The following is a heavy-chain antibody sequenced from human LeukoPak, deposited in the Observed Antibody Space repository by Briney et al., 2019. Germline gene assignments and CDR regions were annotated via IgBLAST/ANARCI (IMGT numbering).Heavy chain of an antibody. CDR3: ARESLGYSSGPFDY. V-gene: IGHV1-69*04. CDR1: GYTFTSYG. CDR2: IIPILGIA. J-gene: IGHJ4*02. Sequence: SVKVSCKASGYTFTSYGISWVRQAPGQGLEWMGRIIPILGIANYAQKFQGRVTITADKSTSTAYMELSSLRSEDTAVYYCARESLGYSSGPFDYWGQGTLATVSS. D-gene: IGHD6-19*01.